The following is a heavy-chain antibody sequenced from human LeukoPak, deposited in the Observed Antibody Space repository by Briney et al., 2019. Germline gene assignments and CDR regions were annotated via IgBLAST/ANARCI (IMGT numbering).Heavy chain of an antibody. CDR1: GYTFISYV. V-gene: IGHV1-18*01. D-gene: IGHD2-2*01. CDR2: ISAYNGDT. J-gene: IGHJ6*03. CDR3: ARGLRGDCTSTSCYAPYYYYMDV. Sequence: GASVKVSCKASGYTFISYVISWVRQAPGQGLEWMGWISAYNGDTKHAQKFQGRVTMTTDTSTSTAYMELSSLTSDDSAVYYCARGLRGDCTSTSCYAPYYYYMDVWGKGTTVTISS.